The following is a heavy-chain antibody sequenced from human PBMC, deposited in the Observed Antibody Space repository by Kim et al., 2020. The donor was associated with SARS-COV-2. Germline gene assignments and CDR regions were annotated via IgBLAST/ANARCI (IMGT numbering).Heavy chain of an antibody. CDR2: IIPIFGTA. V-gene: IGHV1-69*13. J-gene: IGHJ5*02. CDR1: GGTFSSYA. D-gene: IGHD3-16*02. Sequence: SVKVSCKASGGTFSSYAISWVRQAPGQGLEWMGGIIPIFGTANYAQKFQGRVTITADESTSTAYMELSSLRSEDTAVYYCARGIYDYVWGSYRYFPGVGPYNWFDPWGQGTLVTVSS. CDR3: ARGIYDYVWGSYRYFPGVGPYNWFDP.